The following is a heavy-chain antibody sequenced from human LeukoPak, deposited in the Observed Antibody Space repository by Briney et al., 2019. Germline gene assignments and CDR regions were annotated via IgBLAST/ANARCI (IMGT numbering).Heavy chain of an antibody. V-gene: IGHV4-59*01. Sequence: PSETLSLTCTLSGGSISRYYWSGIRQPSGKGLEWIGYIYYSGSTKYNPSLKSRVTISVDTSKNQFSLKLSSVTAADTAVYYCARGELRSHFDYWGQGTLVTVSS. D-gene: IGHD1-26*01. CDR3: ARGELRSHFDY. J-gene: IGHJ4*02. CDR1: GGSISRYY. CDR2: IYYSGST.